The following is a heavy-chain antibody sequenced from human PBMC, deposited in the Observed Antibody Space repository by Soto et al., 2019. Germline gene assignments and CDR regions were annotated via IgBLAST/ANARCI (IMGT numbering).Heavy chain of an antibody. CDR3: ARGSIGGARFYYYYYYMDV. V-gene: IGHV1-8*01. J-gene: IGHJ6*03. CDR2: MNPNSGNT. D-gene: IGHD1-26*01. Sequence: GASVKVSCKASGYTFTSYDLNWVRQATGQGLEWMGWMNPNSGNTGYAQKFQSRVTMTRNTSRSTAYMELSSVRSEDTAVYYCARGSIGGARFYYYYYYMDVWGKGTTVTVSS. CDR1: GYTFTSYD.